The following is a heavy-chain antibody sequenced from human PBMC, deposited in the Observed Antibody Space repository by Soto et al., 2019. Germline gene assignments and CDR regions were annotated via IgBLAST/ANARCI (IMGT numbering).Heavy chain of an antibody. V-gene: IGHV3-21*01. Sequence: GGSLRLSCAASGFTFSSYSMNWVRQAPGKGLEWVSSISSSSSYIYYADSVKGRFTISRDNAKNSLYLQMNSLRAEDTAVYYCARDRGAVKRAEYFQHWGQDTLVTVSS. CDR3: ARDRGAVKRAEYFQH. CDR2: ISSSSSYI. D-gene: IGHD3-10*01. CDR1: GFTFSSYS. J-gene: IGHJ1*01.